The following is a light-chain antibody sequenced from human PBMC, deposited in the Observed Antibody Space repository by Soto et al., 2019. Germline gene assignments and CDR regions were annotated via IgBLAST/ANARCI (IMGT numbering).Light chain of an antibody. CDR1: QSIRSR. V-gene: IGKV1-5*01. Sequence: DIQMTQSPSTLSASVRDRVTITCRASQSIRSRLAWYQQRPGKAPKILIYDASTLESGVPSRFSGSGSGTEFTLTITGLQPDDFATYYCQQYNSYPWTFGQGTKVDTK. CDR3: QQYNSYPWT. J-gene: IGKJ1*01. CDR2: DAS.